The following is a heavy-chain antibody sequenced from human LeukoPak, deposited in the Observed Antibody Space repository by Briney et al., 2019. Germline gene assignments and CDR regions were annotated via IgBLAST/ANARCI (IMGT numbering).Heavy chain of an antibody. D-gene: IGHD2-2*01. CDR3: ARFIRYCSSTSCQTEYYYYGMDV. CDR1: GFTFSSYS. V-gene: IGHV3-21*01. CDR2: ISSSSSYI. J-gene: IGHJ6*02. Sequence: GGSLRLSCAASGFTFSSYSMNWVRQAPGKGLEWVSSISSSSSYIYYADSVKGRFTISRDNAKNSLYLQMNSLRAEDTAVYYCARFIRYCSSTSCQTEYYYYGMDVWGQGTTVTVSS.